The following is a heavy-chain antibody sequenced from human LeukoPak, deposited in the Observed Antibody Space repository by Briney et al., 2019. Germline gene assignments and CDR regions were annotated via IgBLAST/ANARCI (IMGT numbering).Heavy chain of an antibody. Sequence: SETLSLTCTVSGDSISSSDYYWGWIRQPPGKGLGWIGTISYSGSTYYNPSLHSRFTISVDTSKNQFSLELSSVTAADTAVYYCARGSRRLADFHYWGQGTLVTVSS. J-gene: IGHJ4*02. V-gene: IGHV4-39*01. CDR3: ARGSRRLADFHY. D-gene: IGHD1-26*01. CDR2: ISYSGST. CDR1: GDSISSSDYY.